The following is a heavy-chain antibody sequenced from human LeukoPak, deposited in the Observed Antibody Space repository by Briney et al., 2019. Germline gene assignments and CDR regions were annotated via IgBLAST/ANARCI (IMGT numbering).Heavy chain of an antibody. CDR1: GFSLRTSGVG. V-gene: IGHV2-5*01. D-gene: IGHD2-2*01. CDR2: IYWNDDK. J-gene: IGHJ4*02. Sequence: SGPTLLKPTPTLTLTCTFSGFSLRTSGVGVGWIRQPPGKALEWLSLIYWNDDKRYSPSLKSRLTITKDTSKNQVVLTMTNMDPVDTATYYCAHRRGQLLPTVTDFDYWGQGTLVTVSS. CDR3: AHRRGQLLPTVTDFDY.